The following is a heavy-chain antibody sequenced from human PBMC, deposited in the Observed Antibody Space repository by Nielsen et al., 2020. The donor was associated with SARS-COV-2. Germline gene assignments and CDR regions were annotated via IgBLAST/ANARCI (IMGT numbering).Heavy chain of an antibody. J-gene: IGHJ4*02. Sequence: GGSLRLSCAASGFTFSSFSMNWVRQAPGKGLEWVSTISSSGNYIDYADSVKGRFTVSRDNAKNSLYLQMNSLRVEDTAVYFCARATLHSLRSSWFEGIDSWGQGTLVTVSS. CDR3: ARATLHSLRSSWFEGIDS. CDR2: ISSSGNYI. CDR1: GFTFSSFS. V-gene: IGHV3-21*04. D-gene: IGHD3-10*01.